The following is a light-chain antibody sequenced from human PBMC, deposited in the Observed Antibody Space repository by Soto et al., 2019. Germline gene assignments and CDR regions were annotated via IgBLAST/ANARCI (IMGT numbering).Light chain of an antibody. CDR3: QSYDSSLSVLYV. J-gene: IGLJ1*01. CDR1: RSNIGAGYD. V-gene: IGLV1-40*01. CDR2: GDS. Sequence: SVLTQPPSVSGAPGQRVTISCTGSRSNIGAGYDVHWYQQLPGTAPKLLIHGDSNRPSGVPDRFSGSKSGTSASLAITGLQAEDEADYYCQSYDSSLSVLYVFGNGTKV.